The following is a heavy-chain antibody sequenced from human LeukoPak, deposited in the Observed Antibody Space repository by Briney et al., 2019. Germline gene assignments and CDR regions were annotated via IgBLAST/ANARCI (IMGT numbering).Heavy chain of an antibody. J-gene: IGHJ4*02. V-gene: IGHV3-13*01. D-gene: IGHD5-12*01. Sequence: GGSLRLFCAASGFTFSDYDMHWVRQATGKGLEWVSAIGTAGDTYYTGSVKGRFTISRENAKNSLYLQMNSLRAGDTAVYYCARGYSGFDWGQGTLVTVSS. CDR2: IGTAGDT. CDR3: ARGYSGFD. CDR1: GFTFSDYD.